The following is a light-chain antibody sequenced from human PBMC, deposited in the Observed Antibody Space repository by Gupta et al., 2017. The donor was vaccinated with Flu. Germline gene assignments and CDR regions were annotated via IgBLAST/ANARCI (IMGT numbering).Light chain of an antibody. J-gene: IGLJ2*01. CDR2: SNN. Sequence: RVTISWSGSSTNIGSNNVNWYQQLPGTAPKLIIYSNNRRPAGVPDRFSGTNAGTSASVAISGLQSEDEADYYCAAWDDSLNGVVFGGGTKLTVL. CDR1: STNIGSNN. CDR3: AAWDDSLNGVV. V-gene: IGLV1-44*01.